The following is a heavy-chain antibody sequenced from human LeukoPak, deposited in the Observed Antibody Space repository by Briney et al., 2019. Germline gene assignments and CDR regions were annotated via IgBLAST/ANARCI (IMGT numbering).Heavy chain of an antibody. CDR3: ARGAGIRSSTSCQDSGAFDI. V-gene: IGHV4-39*07. CDR1: GGSISSSSYY. CDR2: INHSGST. D-gene: IGHD2-2*01. Sequence: SETLSLTCTVSGGSISSSSYYWSWIRQPPGKGLEWIGEINHSGSTNYNPSLKSRVTISVDTSKNQFSLKLSSVTAADTAVYYCARGAGIRSSTSCQDSGAFDIWGQGTMVTVSS. J-gene: IGHJ3*02.